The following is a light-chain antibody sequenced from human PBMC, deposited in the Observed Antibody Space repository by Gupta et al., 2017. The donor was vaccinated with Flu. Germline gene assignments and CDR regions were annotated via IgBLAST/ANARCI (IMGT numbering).Light chain of an antibody. Sequence: DIQMTQSPSSLSASVGDRVTITCRASQSISSYLNWYQQKPGKAPKLLIYAASSFQSGVPSRFSGSGSGTAFTLTIISLQPEAFATYYCRQSYSTSWTFGQGTKVEIK. CDR1: QSISSY. V-gene: IGKV1-39*01. J-gene: IGKJ1*01. CDR3: RQSYSTSWT. CDR2: AAS.